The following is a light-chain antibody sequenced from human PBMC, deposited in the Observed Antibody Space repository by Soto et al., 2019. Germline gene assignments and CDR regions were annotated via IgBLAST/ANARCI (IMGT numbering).Light chain of an antibody. J-gene: IGKJ1*01. CDR1: QGIRSD. CDR2: AGS. CDR3: LHDFLYPWT. V-gene: IGKV1-6*02. Sequence: AIQMTQSPSSLSASVGDRVTITCRASQGIRSDLGWFQQKPGKAPKSLIYAGSKLHSGVPSRFSGTASGREFSLTISGLKPHDFATEYCLHDFLYPWTFGQGTKAE.